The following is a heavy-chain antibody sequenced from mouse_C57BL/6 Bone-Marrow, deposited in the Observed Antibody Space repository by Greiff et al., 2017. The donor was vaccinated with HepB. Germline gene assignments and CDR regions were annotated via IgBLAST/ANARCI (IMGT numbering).Heavy chain of an antibody. D-gene: IGHD3-2*02. Sequence: VQLKQSGPELVKPGASVKIPCKASGYTFTDYNMDWVKQSHGKSLEWIGDINPNNGGTIYNQKFKGKATLTVDKSSSTAYMELRSLTSEDTAVYYCARSEDSSGYGFAYWGQGTLVTVSA. J-gene: IGHJ3*01. CDR1: GYTFTDYN. CDR2: INPNNGGT. CDR3: ARSEDSSGYGFAY. V-gene: IGHV1-18*01.